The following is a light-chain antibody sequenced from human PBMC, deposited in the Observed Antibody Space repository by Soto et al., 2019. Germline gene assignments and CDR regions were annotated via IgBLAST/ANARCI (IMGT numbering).Light chain of an antibody. CDR1: QSISSW. V-gene: IGKV1-5*01. CDR2: DAS. J-gene: IGKJ1*01. CDR3: QQYNGYPRT. Sequence: DIQMTQSPSTLSASVGDRVTITCRASQSISSWLAWYQQKPGKAPKLLIYDASSLESGVPSRFSGSGSGTEFTLTISSLQPDDIATYYCQQYNGYPRTFGQGTKVDIK.